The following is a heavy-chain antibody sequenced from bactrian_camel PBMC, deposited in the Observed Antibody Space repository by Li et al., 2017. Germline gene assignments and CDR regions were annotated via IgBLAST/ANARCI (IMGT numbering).Heavy chain of an antibody. Sequence: DVQLVESGGGSVQAGGSLKLSCEMSGYTYTSKPCMGRFRQSPGKEREEVAETRPSGAPRYLVDSVRGRFIISRDNAKNTLSLQMDHLEPEDTGMYYCAVRLNSGCPTRPRDFGYWGQGTQVTVS. CDR1: GYTYTSKP. CDR2: TRPSGAPR. D-gene: IGHD5*01. J-gene: IGHJ6*01. V-gene: IGHV3S59*01. CDR3: AVRLNSGCPTRPRDFGY.